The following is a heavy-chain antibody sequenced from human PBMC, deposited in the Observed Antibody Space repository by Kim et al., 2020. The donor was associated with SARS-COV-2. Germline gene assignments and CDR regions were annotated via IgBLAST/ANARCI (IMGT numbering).Heavy chain of an antibody. CDR1: GFTFSSYG. CDR2: ITYDGSNK. CDR3: AKESGSGSYYVWTYYYYGMDV. D-gene: IGHD3-10*01. J-gene: IGHJ6*02. V-gene: IGHV3-30*18. Sequence: GGSLRLSCAASGFTFSSYGMYWVRQAPGKGLEWVAVITYDGSNKYYADSVKGRFTISRDNSTNTLYLQMNSLRAEDTAVYYCAKESGSGSYYVWTYYYYGMDVWGHSTTVTVSS.